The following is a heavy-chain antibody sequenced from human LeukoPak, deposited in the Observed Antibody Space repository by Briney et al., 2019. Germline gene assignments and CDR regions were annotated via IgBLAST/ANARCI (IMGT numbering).Heavy chain of an antibody. CDR3: ARGRRFLEWLLAYYYYMDV. CDR2: MNPNSGNT. CDR1: GYTFTSYD. Sequence: GASVKVSCKASGYTFTSYDINWVRRATGQGLEWMGWMNPNSGNTGYAQKFQGRVTMTRNTSISTAYMELSSLRSEDTAVYYCARGRRFLEWLLAYYYYMDVWGKGTTVTVSS. D-gene: IGHD3-3*01. J-gene: IGHJ6*03. V-gene: IGHV1-8*01.